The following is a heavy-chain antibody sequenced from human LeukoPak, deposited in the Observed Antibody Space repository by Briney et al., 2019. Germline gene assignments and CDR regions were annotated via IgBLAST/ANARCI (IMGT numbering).Heavy chain of an antibody. CDR3: ARDATWGFDAFDI. CDR2: IWFDGSNK. D-gene: IGHD7-27*01. CDR1: GFTFSSYG. V-gene: IGHV3-33*01. J-gene: IGHJ3*02. Sequence: PGRSLRLSCAASGFTFSSYGMHWVRQAPGKGLEWVAVIWFDGSNKYYADSVKGRFTISRDNSKNTLYLQMNSLRAEDTAVYSCARDATWGFDAFDIGAQGTMVTVFS.